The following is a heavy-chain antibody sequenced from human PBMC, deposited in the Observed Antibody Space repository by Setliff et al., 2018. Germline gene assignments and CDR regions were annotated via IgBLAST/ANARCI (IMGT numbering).Heavy chain of an antibody. J-gene: IGHJ4*02. CDR3: ARGYYDSYARYYVVGDY. CDR1: GYTLSTHY. CDR2: INPGGGST. V-gene: IGHV1-46*01. Sequence: ASVKVSCKASGYTLSTHYMHWVRQAPGQGLEWMGMINPGGGSTTYAQKFQGRVTMTRDTSTSTVYMELSSLRTEDTAVYYCARGYYDSYARYYVVGDYWGQGTPVTVSS. D-gene: IGHD3-22*01.